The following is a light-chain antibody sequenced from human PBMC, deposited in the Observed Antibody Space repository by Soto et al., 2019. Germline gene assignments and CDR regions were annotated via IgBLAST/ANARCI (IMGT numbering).Light chain of an antibody. J-gene: IGLJ3*02. CDR2: EVS. CDR1: SSDVGGYNY. Sequence: ALTQPASVSGSPGQSITISCTGTSSDVGGYNYVSWYQQHPAKAPKLMIYEVSNRPSGVSHRFSGSKSGNTASLTISGLQAEDEADYYCFSYTTSSTLVFGGGTKVTVL. V-gene: IGLV2-14*01. CDR3: FSYTTSSTLV.